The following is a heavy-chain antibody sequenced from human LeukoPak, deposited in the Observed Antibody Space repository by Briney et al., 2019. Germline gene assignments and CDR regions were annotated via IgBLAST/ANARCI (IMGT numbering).Heavy chain of an antibody. V-gene: IGHV3-30*18. J-gene: IGHJ6*02. Sequence: GGSLRLSCAASGFTFSSYGMHWVRQAPGKGLEWVAVISYDGSNKYYADSVKGRFTISRHNSKNTLYLQMNSLRAEDTAVYYCAKGDIVVVPAAIWMDVWGQGTTVTVSS. CDR3: AKGDIVVVPAAIWMDV. D-gene: IGHD2-2*01. CDR1: GFTFSSYG. CDR2: ISYDGSNK.